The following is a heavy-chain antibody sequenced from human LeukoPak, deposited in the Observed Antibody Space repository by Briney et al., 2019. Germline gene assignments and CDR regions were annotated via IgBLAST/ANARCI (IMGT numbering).Heavy chain of an antibody. Sequence: GASVKDSCKASGYTFTGYYMHWVRPAPGQGLEWMGWINPNSGGTNYAQKFQGRVTMTRDTSISTAYMELSRLRSDDTAVYYCAREYGDPRSLGSDYWGQGTLVTVSS. CDR2: INPNSGGT. CDR3: AREYGDPRSLGSDY. J-gene: IGHJ4*02. CDR1: GYTFTGYY. V-gene: IGHV1-2*02. D-gene: IGHD4-17*01.